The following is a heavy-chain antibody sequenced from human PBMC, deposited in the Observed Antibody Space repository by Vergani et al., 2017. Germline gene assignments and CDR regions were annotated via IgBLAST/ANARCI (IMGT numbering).Heavy chain of an antibody. CDR1: GGSLSGYY. Sequence: QLQESGPGLVRPSETLSLTCTVSGGSLSGYYWNWIRQTPGEGLEWIGYVEDSGYFNYNPSLKTRVSMSSDTSNNQLSLMLSSVTVADTAVYYCARSIVSRNPPDYFDNWGQGTLVTVSS. V-gene: IGHV4-59*01. J-gene: IGHJ4*02. CDR2: VEDSGYF. CDR3: ARSIVSRNPPDYFDN. D-gene: IGHD1-14*01.